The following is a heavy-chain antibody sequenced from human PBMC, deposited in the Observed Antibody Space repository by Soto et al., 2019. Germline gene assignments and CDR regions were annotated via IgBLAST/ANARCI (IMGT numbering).Heavy chain of an antibody. J-gene: IGHJ6*01. CDR1: GYTFTGYY. CDR2: INPNSGGT. D-gene: IGHD6-13*01. CDR3: ASSIATAGTPYDYDYYGRDV. Sequence: ASVKVSCKSSGYTFTGYYRHWVRQAPGQGLEWMGWINPNSGGTNYAQKFQGWVTTTRDTSISTAYIELSRLRSDDTAVYYCASSIATAGTPYDYDYYGRDVWGQGNTFTVCS. V-gene: IGHV1-2*04.